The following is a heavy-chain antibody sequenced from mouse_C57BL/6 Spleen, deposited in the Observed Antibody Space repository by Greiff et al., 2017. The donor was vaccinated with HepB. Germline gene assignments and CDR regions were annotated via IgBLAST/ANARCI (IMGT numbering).Heavy chain of an antibody. Sequence: LVESGPELVKPGASVKISCKASGYSFTDYNMNWVKQSNGKSLEWIGVINPNYGTTSYNQKFKGKATLTVDQSSSTAYMQLNSLTSEDSAVYYCARTDYYGSSYEGWYFDVWGTGTTVTVSS. CDR2: INPNYGTT. D-gene: IGHD1-1*01. V-gene: IGHV1-39*01. CDR3: ARTDYYGSSYEGWYFDV. CDR1: GYSFTDYN. J-gene: IGHJ1*03.